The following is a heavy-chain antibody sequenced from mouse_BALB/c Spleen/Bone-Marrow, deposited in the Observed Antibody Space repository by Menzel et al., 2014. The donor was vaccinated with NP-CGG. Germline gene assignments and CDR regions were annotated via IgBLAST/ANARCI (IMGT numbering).Heavy chain of an antibody. CDR3: ARLGYYGSSDY. CDR2: INPDSSTI. D-gene: IGHD1-1*01. J-gene: IGHJ2*01. CDR1: GFDFSRYW. V-gene: IGHV4-1*02. Sequence: EVQLQQSGGGLVQPGGSLKLSCAASGFDFSRYWMSWVRQVPGKGLEWIGEINPDSSTINYTPSLKDKFIISRDNAKNTLYLQMSKVRSEDTALYYCARLGYYGSSDYWGQGTTLTVSS.